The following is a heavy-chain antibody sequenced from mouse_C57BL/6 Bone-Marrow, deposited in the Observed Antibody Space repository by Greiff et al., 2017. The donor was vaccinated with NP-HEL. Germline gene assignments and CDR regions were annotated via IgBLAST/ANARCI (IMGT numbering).Heavy chain of an antibody. CDR1: GFTFSDYY. Sequence: EVMLVESGGGLVQPGGSLKLSCAASGFTFSDYYMYWVRQTPEKRLEWVAYISNGGGSTYYPDTVKGRFPISRDNAKNTLYLQMSRLKSEDTAMYYCARHGGRGYAMDYWGQGTSVTVSS. D-gene: IGHD3-3*01. V-gene: IGHV5-12*01. J-gene: IGHJ4*01. CDR2: ISNGGGST. CDR3: ARHGGRGYAMDY.